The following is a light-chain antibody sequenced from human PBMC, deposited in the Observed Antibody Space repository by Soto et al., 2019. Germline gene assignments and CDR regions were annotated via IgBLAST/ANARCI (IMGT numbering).Light chain of an antibody. CDR3: ISYAGSSNV. Sequence: QSVLTQPPSASGSPGQSVTISCTGTSSDVGGYNYVSWYQQHPGKAPKLMTYEVSKRPSGVPDRFSGSKSGNTASLTVSGLQAADDADYYCISYAGSSNVFGTGTKLTVL. CDR2: EVS. CDR1: SSDVGGYNY. V-gene: IGLV2-8*01. J-gene: IGLJ1*01.